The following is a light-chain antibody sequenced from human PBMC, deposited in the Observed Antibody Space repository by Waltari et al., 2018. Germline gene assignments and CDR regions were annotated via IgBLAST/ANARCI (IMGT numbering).Light chain of an antibody. Sequence: QSALTQPASVSGSPGQSITISCTGTSSDVGAYKYVSWYQQYPGKAPKLIVYGVSNRPSGFSSRFRASKSGNTASLTISGLQAEDEADYYCTSYTTSNTLVFGGGTKLTVL. CDR3: TSYTTSNTLV. CDR2: GVS. J-gene: IGLJ2*01. CDR1: SSDVGAYKY. V-gene: IGLV2-14*01.